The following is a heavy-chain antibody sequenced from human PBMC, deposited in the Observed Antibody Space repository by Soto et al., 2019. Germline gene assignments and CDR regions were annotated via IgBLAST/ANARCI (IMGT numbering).Heavy chain of an antibody. D-gene: IGHD1-1*01. CDR2: ISAYNGNT. Sequence: ASVKVSCKSSGYTFTSYGITWVRRAPGQGLEWMGWISAYNGNTNYAQKLQGRVAMTTDTSTTTAYMDLRSLRSDDTAVYYCARDLGGWNFDFWGQGTLVTVSS. CDR3: ARDLGGWNFDF. CDR1: GYTFTSYG. J-gene: IGHJ4*02. V-gene: IGHV1-18*04.